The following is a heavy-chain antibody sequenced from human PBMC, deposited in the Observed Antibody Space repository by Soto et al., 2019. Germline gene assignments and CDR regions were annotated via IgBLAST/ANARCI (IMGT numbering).Heavy chain of an antibody. V-gene: IGHV4-30-4*01. Sequence: QVQLQESGPGLVKPSQTLSLTCTVSGGSISSGNYYWSWIRQPPGKGLGWIGFISYSGSAYYNPFLKSRVTISVDTSKNQFSLNLSFVTAADTAVYYCATMGTPATGLYYFDYWGQGTLVTVSS. CDR2: ISYSGSA. J-gene: IGHJ4*02. CDR3: ATMGTPATGLYYFDY. CDR1: GGSISSGNYY. D-gene: IGHD2-15*01.